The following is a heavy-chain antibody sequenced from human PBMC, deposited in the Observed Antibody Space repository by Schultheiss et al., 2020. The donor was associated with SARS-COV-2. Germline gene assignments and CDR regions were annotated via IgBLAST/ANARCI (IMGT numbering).Heavy chain of an antibody. V-gene: IGHV1-69*04. Sequence: SVKVSCKASGYTFTSYGISWVRQAPGQGLEWMGRIIPILGIANYAQKFQGRVTITADKSTSTAYMELSSLRSEDTAVYYCARVYNWNEGGFDYWGQGTLVTVSS. CDR2: IIPILGIA. J-gene: IGHJ4*02. CDR3: ARVYNWNEGGFDY. CDR1: GYTFTSYG. D-gene: IGHD1-20*01.